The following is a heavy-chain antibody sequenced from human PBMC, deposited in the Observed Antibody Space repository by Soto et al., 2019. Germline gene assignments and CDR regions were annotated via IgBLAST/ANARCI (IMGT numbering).Heavy chain of an antibody. CDR2: ISYDGSNK. D-gene: IGHD2-15*01. J-gene: IGHJ4*02. CDR3: PKDRARYCGGGSCYSIFDS. V-gene: IGHV3-30*18. CDR1: GFTFSSYG. Sequence: QVQLVESGGGVVQPGRSLRLSCAASGFTFSSYGMHWVRQAPDKGLEWVAVISYDGSNKYYADSVKGRFTISRDNSKSTLYLQMNSLRAEDTALYYWPKDRARYCGGGSCYSIFDSWGQGTLVTVSS.